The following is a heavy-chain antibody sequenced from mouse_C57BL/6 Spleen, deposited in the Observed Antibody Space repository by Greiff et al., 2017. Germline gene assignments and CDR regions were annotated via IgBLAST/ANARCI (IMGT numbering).Heavy chain of an antibody. CDR1: GFTFNTYA. CDR3: VKGRQEVYAMDY. D-gene: IGHD3-2*01. Sequence: VQLQQSGGGLVQPKGSLKLSCAASGFTFNTYAMHWVRQAPGKGLEWVARIRSKSSNYATYYADSVKDRFTISRDDSQSMLYLQMNNLKTEDTAMYYCVKGRQEVYAMDYWGQGTSVTVSS. CDR2: IRSKSSNYAT. J-gene: IGHJ4*01. V-gene: IGHV10-3*01.